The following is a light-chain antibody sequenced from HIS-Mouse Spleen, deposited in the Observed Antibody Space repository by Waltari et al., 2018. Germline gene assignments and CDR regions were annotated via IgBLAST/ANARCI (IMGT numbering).Light chain of an antibody. Sequence: NFMLTQPHSVSESPGKTVTISCTRSSGSIASNYVQWYQQRPGSAPTTVIYEDNQRPSGVPDRFSGSKSGNTASLTISGLQAEDEADYYCCSYAGSYTLVLGGGTKLTVL. CDR1: SGSIASNY. V-gene: IGLV6-57*04. CDR2: EDN. J-gene: IGLJ2*01. CDR3: CSYAGSYTLV.